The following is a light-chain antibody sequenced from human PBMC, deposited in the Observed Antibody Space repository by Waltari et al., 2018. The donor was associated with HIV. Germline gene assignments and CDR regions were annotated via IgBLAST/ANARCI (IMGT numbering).Light chain of an antibody. CDR1: SSDVGGYNY. J-gene: IGLJ2*01. CDR3: SSYTSSSTVV. CDR2: EVS. V-gene: IGLV2-14*01. Sequence: QSALTQPASVSGSPGQSITIPCPGTSSDVGGYNYVSWYQQHPGKAPKLMIYEVSNRPSGVSNRFSGSKSGNTASLTISGLQAEVEADYYCSSYTSSSTVVFGGGTKLTVL.